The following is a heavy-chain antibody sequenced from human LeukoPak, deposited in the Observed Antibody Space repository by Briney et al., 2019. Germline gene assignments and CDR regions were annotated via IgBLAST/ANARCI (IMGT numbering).Heavy chain of an antibody. CDR3: AKLGYCSGGSCFWIFDY. D-gene: IGHD2-15*01. CDR2: ISGSGGST. V-gene: IGHV3-23*01. Sequence: PGGSLRLSCAASGFTFSSYAMSWVRQAPGKGLEWVSAISGSGGSTYYADSVKGRFTISRDNSKNTLYLQMNSLRAEDTAVYYCAKLGYCSGGSCFWIFDYWGQGTLVTVSS. CDR1: GFTFSSYA. J-gene: IGHJ4*02.